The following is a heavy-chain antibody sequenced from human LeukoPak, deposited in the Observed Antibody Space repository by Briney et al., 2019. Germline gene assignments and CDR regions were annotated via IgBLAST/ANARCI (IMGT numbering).Heavy chain of an antibody. CDR2: IYHSGST. CDR3: ASYNWNYKGIDY. D-gene: IGHD1-7*01. CDR1: GGSISSGGYY. Sequence: SETLSLTCTVSGGSISSGGYYWSWIRQHPGKGLEWIGYIYHSGSTYYNPSLQSRVTISMDRSKNQFSLKLNSVTAADTAVYYCASYNWNYKGIDYWGQGTLVTVSS. J-gene: IGHJ4*02. V-gene: IGHV4-30-2*01.